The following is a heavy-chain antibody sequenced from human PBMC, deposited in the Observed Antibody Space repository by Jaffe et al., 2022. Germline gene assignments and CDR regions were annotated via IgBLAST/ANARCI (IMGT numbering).Heavy chain of an antibody. CDR3: ARRPGTGISSTVGEFDP. V-gene: IGHV1-69*01. CDR1: GGTFSSYA. Sequence: QVQLVQSGAEVKKPGSSVKVSCKASGGTFSSYAISWVRQAPGQGLEWMGGIIPIFGTANYAQKFQGRVTITADESTSTAYMELSSLRSEDTAVYYCARRPGTGISSTVGEFDPWGQGTLVTVSS. D-gene: IGHD3-16*01. CDR2: IIPIFGTA. J-gene: IGHJ5*02.